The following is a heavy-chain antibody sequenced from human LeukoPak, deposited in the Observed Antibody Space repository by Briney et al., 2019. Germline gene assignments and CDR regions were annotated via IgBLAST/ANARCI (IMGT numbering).Heavy chain of an antibody. V-gene: IGHV3-21*01. J-gene: IGHJ4*02. Sequence: GGSLRLSCAASGFTFSSYSMNWVRQAPGKGLEWVSSISSSSSYIYYADSVKGRFTISRDNAKNSLYLQMNSLRAEDTAVYYCARDYSEYYYDSIGYYYGYWGQGTLVTVSS. CDR2: ISSSSSYI. D-gene: IGHD3-22*01. CDR3: ARDYSEYYYDSIGYYYGY. CDR1: GFTFSSYS.